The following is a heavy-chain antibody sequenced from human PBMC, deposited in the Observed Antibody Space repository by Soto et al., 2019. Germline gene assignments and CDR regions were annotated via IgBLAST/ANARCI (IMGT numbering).Heavy chain of an antibody. CDR2: ISWNSGSI. J-gene: IGHJ4*02. CDR3: AKSRMVYAIGEGFDY. Sequence: EVQLVESGGGLVQPGRSLRLSCAASGFTFDDYAMHWVRQAPGKGLESVSGISWNSGSIGYADSVKGRFTISRDNAKNSLYLQMNSLRAEDTALYYCAKSRMVYAIGEGFDYWAQGTLVTVSS. V-gene: IGHV3-9*01. CDR1: GFTFDDYA. D-gene: IGHD2-8*01.